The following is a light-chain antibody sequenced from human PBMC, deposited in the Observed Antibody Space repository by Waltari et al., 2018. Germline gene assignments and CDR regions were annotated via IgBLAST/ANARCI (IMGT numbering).Light chain of an antibody. J-gene: IGLJ1*01. Sequence: QTVVTQEPSLTVSPGGTVTLTCASSAGAVTSGSFPTWFQQRPGQPPKYLIYSADNKHSWTPACFSGSFIGGKAALTVSGVQPEDEADYFCLLFYGGAYVFGTGTKLTVL. V-gene: IGLV7-43*01. CDR1: AGAVTSGSF. CDR2: SAD. CDR3: LLFYGGAYV.